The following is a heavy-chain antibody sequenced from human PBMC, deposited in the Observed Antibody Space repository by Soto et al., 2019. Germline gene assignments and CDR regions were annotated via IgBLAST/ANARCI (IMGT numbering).Heavy chain of an antibody. D-gene: IGHD3-9*01. Sequence: PSETLSLTCTVSGGSISSYYWSWIRQPPGKGLEWIGYIYYSGSTNYNPSLKSRVTISVDTSKNQFSLKLSSVTAADTAVYYCARYPRAYYDILTGYPPTSYYYYMDVWGKGTTVTVSS. V-gene: IGHV4-59*01. J-gene: IGHJ6*03. CDR1: GGSISSYY. CDR3: ARYPRAYYDILTGYPPTSYYYYMDV. CDR2: IYYSGST.